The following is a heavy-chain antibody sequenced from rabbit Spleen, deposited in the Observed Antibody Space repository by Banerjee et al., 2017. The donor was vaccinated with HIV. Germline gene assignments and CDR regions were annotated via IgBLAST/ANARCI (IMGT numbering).Heavy chain of an antibody. D-gene: IGHD2-1*01. J-gene: IGHJ4*01. CDR3: ARGSAAMTMVITGYYLSL. V-gene: IGHV1S40*01. Sequence: QSLEESGGDLVKPEGSLTLTCTASGFSFSSSYYMCWVRQAPGKGPEWIACIYADSSGSTAYASWAKGRFTISKTSSTTVTLEMTSLTAADTATYFCARGSAAMTMVITGYYLSLWGPGTLVTVS. CDR1: GFSFSSSYY. CDR2: IYADSSGST.